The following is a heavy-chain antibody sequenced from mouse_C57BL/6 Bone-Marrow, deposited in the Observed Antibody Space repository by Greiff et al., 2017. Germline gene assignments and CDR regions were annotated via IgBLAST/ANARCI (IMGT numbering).Heavy chain of an antibody. CDR1: GYTFTSYW. V-gene: IGHV1-50*01. D-gene: IGHD2-4*01. J-gene: IGHJ3*01. CDR3: ARRIYYDYDWFAY. CDR2: IDPSDSYT. Sequence: QVQLKQPGAELVKPGASVKLSCKASGYTFTSYWMQWVKQRPGQGLEWIGEIDPSDSYTNYNQKFKGKATLTVDTSSSTAYMQLSSLTSEDSAVYYCARRIYYDYDWFAYWGQGTLVTVSA.